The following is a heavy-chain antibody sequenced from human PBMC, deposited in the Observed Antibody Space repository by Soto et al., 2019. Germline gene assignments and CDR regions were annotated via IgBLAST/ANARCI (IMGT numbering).Heavy chain of an antibody. J-gene: IGHJ5*02. V-gene: IGHV1-46*01. CDR2: FNPYTGGT. Sequence: QGQLVQSGAEVKTPGASVKVSCKASGYTFTTYYIPWMRQAPGQVLEWMGMFNPYTGGTRYSHKFQGGVTMTGDTSTGTGYIELSSLRSDDTAVDYCAGRWVEIGTAFGHWVHGTLVTVSS. CDR3: AGRWVEIGTAFGH. CDR1: GYTFTTYY. D-gene: IGHD1-1*01.